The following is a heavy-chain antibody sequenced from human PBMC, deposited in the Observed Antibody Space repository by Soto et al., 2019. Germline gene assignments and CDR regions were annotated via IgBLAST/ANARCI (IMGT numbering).Heavy chain of an antibody. CDR1: GGSLSNYH. D-gene: IGHD6-19*01. CDR2: INHIGST. CDR3: VRARSPGIAVAWFDP. V-gene: IGHV4-34*01. Sequence: QVQLQQWGAGLLRPSETLSLTCGVYGGSLSNYHWSWIRQPPGKGLEWIGEINHIGSTNYRPSLKRRTPFSVDPSKSQFSLKLHSVTAADTAVSYCVRARSPGIAVAWFDPWGQGTLVTVSS. J-gene: IGHJ5*02.